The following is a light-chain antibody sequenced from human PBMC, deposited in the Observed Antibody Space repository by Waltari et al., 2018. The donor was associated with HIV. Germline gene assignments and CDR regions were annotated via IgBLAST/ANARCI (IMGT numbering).Light chain of an antibody. CDR3: QQTSSSISWT. CDR2: AAS. J-gene: IGKJ1*01. Sequence: DIQMTQSPSSLSASVGDRVTITCRAGQSISTSLNWYQQKPGKAPKLLIYAASRLQSGVPSRFSGSGSGTDFTLTISSLQPDDFASYSCQQTSSSISWTFGQGTKVDIK. V-gene: IGKV1-39*01. CDR1: QSISTS.